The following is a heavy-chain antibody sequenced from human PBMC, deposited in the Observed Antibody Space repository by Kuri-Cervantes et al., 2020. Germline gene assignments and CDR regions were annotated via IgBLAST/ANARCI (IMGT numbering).Heavy chain of an antibody. D-gene: IGHD3-16*02. Sequence: ASVKVSCKASGYTFTSYYMHWVRQAPGQGLEWMGIIDPSGGSTSYAQKFQGRVTMTRDTSTSTVYMELSRLRSDDTAVYYCARDFRLRLGELSLFGYWGQGTLVTVSS. CDR1: GYTFTSYY. CDR2: IDPSGGST. J-gene: IGHJ4*02. V-gene: IGHV1-46*01. CDR3: ARDFRLRLGELSLFGY.